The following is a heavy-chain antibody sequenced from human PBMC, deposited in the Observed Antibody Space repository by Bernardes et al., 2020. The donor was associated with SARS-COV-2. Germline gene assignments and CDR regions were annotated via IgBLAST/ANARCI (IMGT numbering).Heavy chain of an antibody. CDR1: EFTFSSYS. D-gene: IGHD2-15*01. Sequence: GSIRRSYAASEFTFSSYSMSWVRPAPGKGLEWVSRISTSSSTMYYADSVKGRFTISRDNAKNSLYLQMNSLRAEDTAVYYCSGGKGSMWGQGTLVTVSS. J-gene: IGHJ4*02. V-gene: IGHV3-48*01. CDR3: SGGKGSM. CDR2: ISTSSSTM.